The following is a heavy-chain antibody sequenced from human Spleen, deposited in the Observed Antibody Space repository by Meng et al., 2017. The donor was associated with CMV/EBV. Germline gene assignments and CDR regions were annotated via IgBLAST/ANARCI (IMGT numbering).Heavy chain of an antibody. CDR3: ARVVVGEGYDYYYYYGMDV. CDR1: GYSISSGYY. CDR2: IYHSGTT. V-gene: IGHV4-38-2*02. J-gene: IGHJ6*02. Sequence: SETLSLTCSVSGYSISSGYYWGWIRQPPGKGLEWIGNIYHSGTTDYTPSLKSRVTISMDTSKNQFSLNLRSVTAANSAVYYCARVVVGEGYDYYYYYGMDVWGQGTTATVSS. D-gene: IGHD1-26*01.